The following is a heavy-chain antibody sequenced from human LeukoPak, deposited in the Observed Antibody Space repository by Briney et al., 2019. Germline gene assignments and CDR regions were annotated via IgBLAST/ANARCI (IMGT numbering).Heavy chain of an antibody. CDR1: GFTFDDYA. Sequence: GRSLRLSCAASGFTFDDYAMHWVRQAPGKGLEWVSGISWNSGSIGYADSVKGRFTISRDNAKNSLYLQMNSLRAEDTALYYCAKGSGGWYQDAFDIWGQGTMVTVSS. J-gene: IGHJ3*02. CDR2: ISWNSGSI. D-gene: IGHD6-19*01. V-gene: IGHV3-9*01. CDR3: AKGSGGWYQDAFDI.